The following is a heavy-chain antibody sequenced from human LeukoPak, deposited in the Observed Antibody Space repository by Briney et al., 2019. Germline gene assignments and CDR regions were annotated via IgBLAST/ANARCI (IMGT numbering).Heavy chain of an antibody. CDR1: GGSISSYY. D-gene: IGHD3-3*01. V-gene: IGHV4-59*01. Sequence: SETLSLTCTVSGGSISSYYWSWIRQPPGKGLEWIGYIYYSGSTNYNPSLKSRVTISVDTSKNQFSLKLSSVTAADTAVYYCARVKPVRLLATIGGFFYHFDYWGQGTLVTVSS. CDR3: ARVKPVRLLATIGGFFYHFDY. CDR2: IYYSGST. J-gene: IGHJ4*02.